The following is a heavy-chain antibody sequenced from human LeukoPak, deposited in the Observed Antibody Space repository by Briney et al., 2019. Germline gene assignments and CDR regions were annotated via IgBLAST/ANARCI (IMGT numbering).Heavy chain of an antibody. CDR3: ARVYDFWSGYPHFDY. CDR1: GYTFTSYD. J-gene: IGHJ4*02. CDR2: MNPNSGNT. V-gene: IGHV1-8*01. D-gene: IGHD3-3*01. Sequence: ASVKVSCTASGYTFTSYDINWVRQATGQGLEWMGWMNPNSGNTGYAQKFQGRVTMTRNTSISTAYMELSSLRSEDTAVYYCARVYDFWSGYPHFDYWGQGTLVTVSS.